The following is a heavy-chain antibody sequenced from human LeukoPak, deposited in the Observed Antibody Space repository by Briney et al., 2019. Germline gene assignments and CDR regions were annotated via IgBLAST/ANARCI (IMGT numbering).Heavy chain of an antibody. Sequence: PGGSLRLSCAASGFTFSSYSMNWVRQAPGKGLEWVSSNSSSGSYIYYADSVKGRFTISRDNAKNSLYLQMNSLRAEDTAVYYCARDYDKAFDIWGQGTMVTVSS. CDR1: GFTFSSYS. V-gene: IGHV3-21*01. CDR2: NSSSGSYI. CDR3: ARDYDKAFDI. D-gene: IGHD3-16*01. J-gene: IGHJ3*02.